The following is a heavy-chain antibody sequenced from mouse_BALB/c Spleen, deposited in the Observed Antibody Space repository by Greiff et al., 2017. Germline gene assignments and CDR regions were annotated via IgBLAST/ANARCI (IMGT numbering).Heavy chain of an antibody. CDR3: ARDAMDY. J-gene: IGHJ4*01. V-gene: IGHV5-6-3*01. CDR1: GFTFSSYG. CDR2: INSNGGST. Sequence: VQLKESGGGLVQPGGSLKLSCAASGFTFSSYGMSWVRQTPDKRLELVATINSNGGSTYYPDSVKGRFTISRDNAKNTLYLQMSSLKSEDTAMYYCARDAMDYWGQGTSVTVSS.